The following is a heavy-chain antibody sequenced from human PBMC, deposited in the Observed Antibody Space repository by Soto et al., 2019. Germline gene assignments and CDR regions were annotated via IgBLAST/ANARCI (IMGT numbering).Heavy chain of an antibody. CDR1: GYTFTSYD. J-gene: IGHJ6*03. D-gene: IGHD3-3*01. CDR2: MNPNSGNT. Sequence: ASVKVSCKASGYTFTSYDINWVRQATGQGLEWMGWMNPNSGNTGYAQKFQGRVTMTRTTSISTAYMALSGLGSEDTAVYYCASVERCYGFCSGDYSPTVFWHYYMDVWGKGTTVTVSS. V-gene: IGHV1-8*01. CDR3: ASVERCYGFCSGDYSPTVFWHYYMDV.